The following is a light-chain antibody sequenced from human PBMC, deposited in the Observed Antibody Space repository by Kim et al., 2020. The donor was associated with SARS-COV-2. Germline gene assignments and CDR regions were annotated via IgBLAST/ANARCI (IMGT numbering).Light chain of an antibody. CDR1: SSNIGSIT. J-gene: IGLJ1*01. V-gene: IGLV1-44*01. CDR2: SNN. CDR3: APWDDSLNGYV. Sequence: QSVLTQPPSASGTPGQRVTISCSGTSSNIGSITVNWYQQLPGTAPKLLISSNNQRPSGVPDRFSGSKSGTSASLAISGLQSEDEADYYCAPWDDSLNGYVFGTGTKVTVL.